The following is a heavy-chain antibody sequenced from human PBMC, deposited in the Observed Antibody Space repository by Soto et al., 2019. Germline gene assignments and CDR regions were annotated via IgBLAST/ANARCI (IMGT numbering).Heavy chain of an antibody. CDR2: ISSSSSYI. Sequence: GSLRLSCAASGFTFSSYSMNWVRRAPGKGLEWVSSISSSSSYIYYADSVKGRFTISRDNAKNSLYLQMNSLRAEDTAVYYCARDPPIYYYDSSGYYIRDAFDIWGQGTMVTVSS. J-gene: IGHJ3*02. CDR3: ARDPPIYYYDSSGYYIRDAFDI. D-gene: IGHD3-22*01. CDR1: GFTFSSYS. V-gene: IGHV3-21*01.